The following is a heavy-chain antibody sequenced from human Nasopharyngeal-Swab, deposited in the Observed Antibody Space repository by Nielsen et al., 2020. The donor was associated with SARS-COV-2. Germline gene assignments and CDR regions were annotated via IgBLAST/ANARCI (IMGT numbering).Heavy chain of an antibody. V-gene: IGHV3-21*01. Sequence: GESLKISCAASGFNFSSYSMNWVRQAPGKGLEWVSSISSSSSYIFYADSVKGRFTISRDNAKKSLYLQMNSLRAEDTAVYYCARSPGSITMVRGVIMTGWFDPWGQGTLVTVSS. CDR2: ISSSSSYI. CDR3: ARSPGSITMVRGVIMTGWFDP. J-gene: IGHJ5*02. CDR1: GFNFSSYS. D-gene: IGHD3-10*01.